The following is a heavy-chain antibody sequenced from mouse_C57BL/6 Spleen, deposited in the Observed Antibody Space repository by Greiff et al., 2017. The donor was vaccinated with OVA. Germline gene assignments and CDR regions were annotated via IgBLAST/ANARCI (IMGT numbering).Heavy chain of an antibody. CDR3: ARGVDYGSRFFDD. D-gene: IGHD1-1*01. CDR2: INPGSGGT. Sequence: VQLQESGAELVRPGTSVKVSCKASGYAFTNYLIEWVKQRPGQGLEWIGVINPGSGGTNYNEKFKGKATLTADKSSSTAYMQLSSLTSEDSAVYFCARGVDYGSRFFDDWGQGTTLTVSS. J-gene: IGHJ2*01. CDR1: GYAFTNYL. V-gene: IGHV1-54*01.